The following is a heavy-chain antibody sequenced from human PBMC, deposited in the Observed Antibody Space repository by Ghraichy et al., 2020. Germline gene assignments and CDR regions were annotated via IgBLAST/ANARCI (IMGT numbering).Heavy chain of an antibody. V-gene: IGHV3-23*01. CDR1: RFTFTIHA. J-gene: IGHJ4*02. CDR2: VTSADDT. D-gene: IGHD1-14*01. Sequence: GGSLRLSCSTSRFTFTIHAMSWVRQAPGKGLEWVSTVTSADDTYYADSVQGRFTISRDNSKTTIYLQMNSLGAEDTAVYYCAEGGITPFRPLFDYWDQGALVTVSS. CDR3: AEGGITPFRPLFDY.